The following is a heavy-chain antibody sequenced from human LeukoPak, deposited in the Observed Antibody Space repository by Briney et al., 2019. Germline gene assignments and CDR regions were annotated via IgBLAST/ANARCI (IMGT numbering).Heavy chain of an antibody. CDR3: ARGYDSSGYTTLGY. J-gene: IGHJ4*02. Sequence: ASVKVSCTASGYTFIIYAIHWVRQAPGQRLEWMGWINAGNGNTKYSQKFQGRVTITRDTSASTAYMELSSLRSEDMAVYYCARGYDSSGYTTLGYWGQGTLVTVSS. V-gene: IGHV1-3*01. D-gene: IGHD3-22*01. CDR1: GYTFIIYA. CDR2: INAGNGNT.